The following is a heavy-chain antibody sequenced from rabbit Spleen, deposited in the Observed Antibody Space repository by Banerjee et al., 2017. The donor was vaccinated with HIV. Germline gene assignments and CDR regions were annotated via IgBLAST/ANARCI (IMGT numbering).Heavy chain of an antibody. Sequence: QSLEESGGGLVKPGASLTLTCKASGFSFNSGYDMCWVRQAPGKGLEWIACIGAGSSGSTYSATWAKGRFTISKTSSTTVTLQMTSLTAADTATYFCARDRGDWGYYFNLWGPGTLVTVS. CDR3: ARDRGDWGYYFNL. CDR1: GFSFNSGYD. CDR2: IGAGSSGST. D-gene: IGHD4-1*01. V-gene: IGHV1S40*01. J-gene: IGHJ4*01.